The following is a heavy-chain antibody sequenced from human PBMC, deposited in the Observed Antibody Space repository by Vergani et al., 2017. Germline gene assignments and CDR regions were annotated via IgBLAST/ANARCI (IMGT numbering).Heavy chain of an antibody. D-gene: IGHD6-13*01. V-gene: IGHV1-69*13. CDR1: GGTFSSYA. CDR2: IIPIFGTA. Sequence: QVQLVQSGAEVKKPGSSVKVSCKASGGTFSSYAIRWVRQAPGQGLEWMGRIIPIFGTANYAQKFQGRVTITADESTSTAYMELSSLRSEDTAVYYCASPPVAAAGMYQAAEDEYFQHWGQGTLVTVSS. CDR3: ASPPVAAAGMYQAAEDEYFQH. J-gene: IGHJ1*01.